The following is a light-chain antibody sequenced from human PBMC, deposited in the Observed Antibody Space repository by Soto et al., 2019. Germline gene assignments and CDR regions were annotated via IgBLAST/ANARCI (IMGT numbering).Light chain of an antibody. CDR1: QTINSW. CDR3: QQYEIYPIT. V-gene: IGKV1-5*03. J-gene: IGKJ5*01. Sequence: DIQMTQSPPTLSASVGDRVTITCRASQTINSWLAWYQQKPGKAPKLLIYKASSLESGVPSRFSGSGSGTEFTLTISSLQPDDFAAYYCQQYEIYPITFGQGTRLEIK. CDR2: KAS.